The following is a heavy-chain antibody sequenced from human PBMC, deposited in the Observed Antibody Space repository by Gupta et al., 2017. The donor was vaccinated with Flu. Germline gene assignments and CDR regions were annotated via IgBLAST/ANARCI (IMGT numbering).Heavy chain of an antibody. CDR3: VTTFSAADGGS. J-gene: IGHJ5*02. CDR2: IRADRSDK. D-gene: IGHD3-16*01. Sequence: EVQLVESGGGLVQPGGSLRLSCAASGFTFSSHWMSWVRQAPGKGLQWVASIRADRSDKYYVDSVKGRFTISRDDAKNSLSPQMNSLRAEDTAVYYCVTTFSAADGGSWGQGTLVTVSS. V-gene: IGHV3-7*01. CDR1: GFTFSSHW.